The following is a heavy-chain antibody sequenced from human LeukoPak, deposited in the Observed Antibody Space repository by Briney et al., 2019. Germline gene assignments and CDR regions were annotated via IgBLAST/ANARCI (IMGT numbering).Heavy chain of an antibody. CDR1: GFTFGDYV. V-gene: IGHV3-48*03. Sequence: GGSLRLSCTASGFTFGDYVMNWVRQAPGKGLEWVSYISSSGSTIYYADSVKGRFTISRDNAKNSLHLQMNSLRAEDTAVYYCAELGITMIGGVWGKGTTVTISS. CDR3: AELGITMIGGV. J-gene: IGHJ6*04. CDR2: ISSSGSTI. D-gene: IGHD3-10*02.